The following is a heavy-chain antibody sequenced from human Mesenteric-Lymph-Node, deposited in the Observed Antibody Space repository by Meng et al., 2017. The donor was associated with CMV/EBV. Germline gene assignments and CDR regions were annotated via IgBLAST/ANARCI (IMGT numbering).Heavy chain of an antibody. CDR2: INPKSGGT. J-gene: IGHJ4*02. V-gene: IGHV1-2*02. CDR3: ARDVTS. CDR1: GYTFTNYY. Sequence: ASVKVSCKASGYTFTNYYIHWVRQTPGHGFEWMGWINPKSGGTEYAQKFQGRVTMTRDTSISTVYMEVSRLGYDDTALYYCARDVTSWGQGTLVTVSS.